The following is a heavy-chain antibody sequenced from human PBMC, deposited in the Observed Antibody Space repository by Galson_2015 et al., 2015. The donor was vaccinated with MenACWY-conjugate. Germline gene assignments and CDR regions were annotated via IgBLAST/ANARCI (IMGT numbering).Heavy chain of an antibody. CDR3: ARGEITIFGVLIIGWVDP. Sequence: SVKVSCKASGYTFTNYAMHWVRQAPGQRLERMGWIHAGNGNTKYSQKFQGRVTITKDTSASTAYVELSGLRSEDTAVYYCARGEITIFGVLIIGWVDPWGQGTLVTVSS. CDR1: GYTFTNYA. V-gene: IGHV1-3*01. D-gene: IGHD3-3*01. J-gene: IGHJ5*02. CDR2: IHAGNGNT.